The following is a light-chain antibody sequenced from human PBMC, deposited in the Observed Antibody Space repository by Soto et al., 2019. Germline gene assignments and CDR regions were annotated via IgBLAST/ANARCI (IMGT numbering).Light chain of an antibody. V-gene: IGLV2-8*01. J-gene: IGLJ1*01. CDR2: EVN. Sequence: QSVLTQPPSASGAPGQSVTISCTGTSSDVGGYHYVSWYQQHPVKAPKLIIYEVNERPSGVPDRFSGSKSGNTASLTVSGLQADDDADYYCSSYAGSDNLDVFGTGTKLTVL. CDR1: SSDVGGYHY. CDR3: SSYAGSDNLDV.